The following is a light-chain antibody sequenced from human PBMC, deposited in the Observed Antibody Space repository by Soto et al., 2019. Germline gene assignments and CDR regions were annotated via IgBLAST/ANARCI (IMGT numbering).Light chain of an antibody. Sequence: DMQMTQSPSSLSASVGDRVTITCRATQGIANYLAWYQQKPGKVPKLLIYGASTLQSGVPSRFSGSGSGTDFTLTISSLQPEEVATSYCQRYISAPFTFGPGTNVDTK. CDR2: GAS. J-gene: IGKJ3*01. V-gene: IGKV1-27*01. CDR1: QGIANY. CDR3: QRYISAPFT.